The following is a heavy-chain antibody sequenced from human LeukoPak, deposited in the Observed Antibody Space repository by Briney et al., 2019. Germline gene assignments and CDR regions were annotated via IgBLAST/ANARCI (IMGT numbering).Heavy chain of an antibody. V-gene: IGHV3-21*01. CDR1: VLTFRNYS. CDR3: ASDLSVPQQAKYDSSGH. J-gene: IGHJ1*01. D-gene: IGHD3-22*01. Sequence: CLRVSCAASVLTFRNYSMNWVRQAPGKGLECVAASSGSGSYICSADSVQRRFTISRDKAKNSMYRPLNSLRAEDTAVYYCASDLSVPQQAKYDSSGHWGQGTLVTVSS. CDR2: SSGSGSYI.